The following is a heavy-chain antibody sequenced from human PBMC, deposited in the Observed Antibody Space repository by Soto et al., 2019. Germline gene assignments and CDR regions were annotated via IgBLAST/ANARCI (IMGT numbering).Heavy chain of an antibody. Sequence: QVQLQESGPGLVKPSGTLSLTCAVSGGSIRSNNWWSWVRQPPGKGLEWIGEIYHSGSNNYNPSLKRRVTISVDKSKNQFSLKLSSVTAADTAVYYCARDRRGSGSYSFDYWGQGTLVTVSS. CDR1: GGSIRSNNW. V-gene: IGHV4-4*02. D-gene: IGHD3-10*01. CDR3: ARDRRGSGSYSFDY. CDR2: IYHSGSN. J-gene: IGHJ4*02.